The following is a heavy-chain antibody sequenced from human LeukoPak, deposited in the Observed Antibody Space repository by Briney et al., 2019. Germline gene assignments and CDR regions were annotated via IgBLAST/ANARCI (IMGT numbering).Heavy chain of an antibody. CDR3: ARRAIFGVVNNAFDI. Sequence: SETLSLTCAVYGGSFSGYYWGWIRQPPGKGLEWIGSIYYSGSTYYNPSLKSRVTISVGTSKNQFSLKLSSVTAADTAVYYCARRAIFGVVNNAFDIWGQGTMVTVSS. D-gene: IGHD3-3*01. J-gene: IGHJ3*02. CDR2: IYYSGST. CDR1: GGSFSGYY. V-gene: IGHV4-39*01.